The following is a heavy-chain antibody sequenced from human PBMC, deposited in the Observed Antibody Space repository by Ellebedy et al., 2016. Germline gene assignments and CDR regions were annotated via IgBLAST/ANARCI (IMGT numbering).Heavy chain of an antibody. CDR1: GGSFSGYY. D-gene: IGHD2-15*01. V-gene: IGHV4-34*01. CDR3: ARHVPNCSGGSCYSGWFDP. CDR2: INHSGST. J-gene: IGHJ5*02. Sequence: SETLSLTCAVYGGSFSGYYWSWIRQPPGKGLEWIGEINHSGSTNYNPSLKSRVTISVDTSKNQFSLKLSSVTAADTAVYYCARHVPNCSGGSCYSGWFDPWGQGTLVTVSS.